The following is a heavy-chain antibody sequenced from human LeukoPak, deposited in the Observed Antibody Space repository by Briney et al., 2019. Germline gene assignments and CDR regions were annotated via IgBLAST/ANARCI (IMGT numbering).Heavy chain of an antibody. D-gene: IGHD3-22*01. CDR1: GYTFTGYY. Sequence: ASVKVSCKASGYTFTGYYMHWVRQAPGQGLEWMGWINPNSGGTNYAQKFQGRVTMTRDTSISTAYMELSRLRSDDTAVYYCARGPYYYDSSGYFLTLLYWGQGTLVTVSS. CDR2: INPNSGGT. CDR3: ARGPYYYDSSGYFLTLLY. V-gene: IGHV1-2*02. J-gene: IGHJ4*02.